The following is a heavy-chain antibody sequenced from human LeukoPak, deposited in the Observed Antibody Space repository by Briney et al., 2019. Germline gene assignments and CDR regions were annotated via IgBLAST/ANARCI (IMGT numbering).Heavy chain of an antibody. V-gene: IGHV1-2*06. CDR2: INPNSGGT. CDR1: GYTFTGYY. D-gene: IGHD4-17*01. CDR3: ARVSPTVNLNY. J-gene: IGHJ4*02. Sequence: ASVKVSCKASGYTFTGYYMHWVRQAPGQGLECMGRINPNSGGTNYAQKFQGRVTMTRDTSISTAYMELSRLRSDDTAVYYCARVSPTVNLNYWGQGTLVTVSS.